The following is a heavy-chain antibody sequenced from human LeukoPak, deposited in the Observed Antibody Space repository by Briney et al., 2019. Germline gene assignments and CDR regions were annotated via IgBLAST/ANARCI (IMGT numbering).Heavy chain of an antibody. CDR3: ARDTAMAWGTFDY. D-gene: IGHD5-18*01. V-gene: IGHV4-59*08. CDR1: GGSISSYY. Sequence: SETLSLNCTVSGGSISSYYWSWIRQPPGKGLEWIGYIYYSGSTNYNPSLKSRVTISVDTSKNQFSLKLSSVTAADTAVYYCARDTAMAWGTFDYWGQGTLVTVSS. CDR2: IYYSGST. J-gene: IGHJ4*02.